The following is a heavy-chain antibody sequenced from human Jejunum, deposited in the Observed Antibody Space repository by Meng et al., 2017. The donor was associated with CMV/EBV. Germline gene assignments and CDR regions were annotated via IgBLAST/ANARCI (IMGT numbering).Heavy chain of an antibody. CDR1: DFTFDNAC. CDR3: ATGAGLGNPYYFDY. Sequence: SDFTFDNACMTWVRQTPGRGLEWVGLIKSKTDGGTTDYAAPVKGRFTISRDDSKNTMFLQMNSLKTEDAALYYCATGAGLGNPYYFDYWGQGTLVTVSS. D-gene: IGHD3-10*01. CDR2: IKSKTDGGTT. J-gene: IGHJ4*02. V-gene: IGHV3-15*01.